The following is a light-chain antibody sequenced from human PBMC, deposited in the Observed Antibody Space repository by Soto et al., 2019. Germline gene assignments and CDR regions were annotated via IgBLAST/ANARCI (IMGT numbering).Light chain of an antibody. CDR1: HDIRNY. V-gene: IGKV1-33*01. CDR2: DAS. CDR3: QQHDNLPFT. Sequence: DIQMTQSPSSLSASVGDRVTITCQASHDIRNYLNWYRQRPDKAPKLLIHDASNLETGVPSRFSGSGSGTDFSFTISSLQPGDIATYYCQQHDNLPFTFGPGTKVDIK. J-gene: IGKJ3*01.